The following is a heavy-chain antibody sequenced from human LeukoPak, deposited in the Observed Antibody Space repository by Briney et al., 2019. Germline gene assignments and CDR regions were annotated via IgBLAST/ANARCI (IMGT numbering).Heavy chain of an antibody. D-gene: IGHD7-27*01. CDR1: GYTFTSYD. CDR2: MSPNSGDT. V-gene: IGHV1-8*01. CDR3: ARGPPNWGYDY. J-gene: IGHJ4*02. Sequence: ASVKVSCKASGYTFTSYDFNWVRQATGQRPEWMGWMSPNSGDTGYAQKFQDRVTMTRNTSISTAYMEPSSLRSDDTAVYYCARGPPNWGYDYWGPGTLVTVSS.